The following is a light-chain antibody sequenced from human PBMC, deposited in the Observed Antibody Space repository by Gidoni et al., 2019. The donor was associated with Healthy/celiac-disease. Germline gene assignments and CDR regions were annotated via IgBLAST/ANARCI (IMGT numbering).Light chain of an antibody. CDR2: AAS. CDR3: QKYNSAPWT. J-gene: IGKJ1*01. Sequence: DIQMTQSPSSLSASVGDRVTITCRDSQGISNYVAWYQQKPGQVAKLLIYAASTLQSGVPSRFSGSGSGTDFTFTTSSLQPEDVATYYCQKYNSAPWTFGQGTKVESK. CDR1: QGISNY. V-gene: IGKV1-27*01.